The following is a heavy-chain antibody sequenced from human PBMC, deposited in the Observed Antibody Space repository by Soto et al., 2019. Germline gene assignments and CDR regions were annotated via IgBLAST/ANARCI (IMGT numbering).Heavy chain of an antibody. J-gene: IGHJ6*02. V-gene: IGHV1-69*13. Sequence: VASVKVSCKASGGIFSSYAISWVRQAPGQGLEWMGGIIPIFGTTNYAQKFQGRVTITADESTSTAYMDLSSLRSEDTAVYYCASGPFGVATYYYYYGMDVWGQGTTVTVSS. CDR1: GGIFSSYA. D-gene: IGHD3-3*01. CDR3: ASGPFGVATYYYYYGMDV. CDR2: IIPIFGTT.